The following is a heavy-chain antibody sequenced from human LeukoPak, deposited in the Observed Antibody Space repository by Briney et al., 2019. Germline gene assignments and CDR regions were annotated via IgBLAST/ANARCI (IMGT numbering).Heavy chain of an antibody. Sequence: SETLSPTCTVSGGSISSYYWSWIRQPPGKGLEWIGYIYYSGSTNYNPSLKSRVTISVDTSKNQFSLKLSSVTAADTAVYYCARARYYPMIVTYAFDIWGQGTMVTVSS. CDR2: IYYSGST. CDR3: ARARYYPMIVTYAFDI. V-gene: IGHV4-59*01. CDR1: GGSISSYY. D-gene: IGHD3-22*01. J-gene: IGHJ3*02.